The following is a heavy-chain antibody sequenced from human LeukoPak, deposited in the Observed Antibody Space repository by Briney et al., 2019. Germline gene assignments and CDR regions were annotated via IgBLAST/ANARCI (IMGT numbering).Heavy chain of an antibody. CDR3: ATLHQVRYYYGLEDPNWFDP. D-gene: IGHD3-10*01. V-gene: IGHV1-24*01. CDR1: GYTLTELS. Sequence: ASVKVSCKVSGYTLTELSMHWVRQAPGKGLEWMGGFDPEDGETIYAQKFQGRVTMTEDTSTDTAYMELSSLRSEDTAVYYCATLHQVRYYYGLEDPNWFDPWGQGTLVTVSS. CDR2: FDPEDGET. J-gene: IGHJ5*02.